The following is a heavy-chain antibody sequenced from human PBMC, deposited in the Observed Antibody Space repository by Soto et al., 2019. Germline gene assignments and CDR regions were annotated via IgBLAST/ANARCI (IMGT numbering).Heavy chain of an antibody. D-gene: IGHD3-9*01. CDR2: IWYDGSNK. Sequence: QVQLVESGGGVVQPGRSLRLSCAASGFTFSSYGMHWVRQAPGKGLEWVAVIWYDGSNKYYADAVKGRFTISRDNSKNTLYLQMNSLRAEDTAVYYCARDRTGRTFDYWGQGTLVTVSS. CDR3: ARDRTGRTFDY. CDR1: GFTFSSYG. V-gene: IGHV3-33*01. J-gene: IGHJ4*02.